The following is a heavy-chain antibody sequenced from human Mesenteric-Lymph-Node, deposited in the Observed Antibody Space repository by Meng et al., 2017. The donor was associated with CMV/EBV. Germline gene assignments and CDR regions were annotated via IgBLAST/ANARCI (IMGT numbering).Heavy chain of an antibody. CDR3: AGGAGSVRY. Sequence: GESLKISCAASGFTFSSYAMHWVRQAPGKGLEWVSSISSSSSYIYYADSVKGRFTISRDNAKNSLYLQMNSLRAEDTAVYYCAGGAGSVRYWGQGTLVTVSS. J-gene: IGHJ4*02. V-gene: IGHV3-21*01. D-gene: IGHD2-15*01. CDR1: GFTFSSYA. CDR2: ISSSSSYI.